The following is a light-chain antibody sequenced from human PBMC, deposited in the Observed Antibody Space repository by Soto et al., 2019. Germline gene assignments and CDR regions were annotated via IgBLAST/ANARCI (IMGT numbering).Light chain of an antibody. J-gene: IGLJ1*01. Sequence: QSVLTQPASVSGSPGQSITISCTGTSSDLGGYNYVSWYQQHPGKAPKVMIYEVSNRPSGVPDRFSGSKSGNTASLTISGLQAEDEADYYCSLYTSSSTLYVFGTGTKLTVL. CDR2: EVS. V-gene: IGLV2-14*01. CDR1: SSDLGGYNY. CDR3: SLYTSSSTLYV.